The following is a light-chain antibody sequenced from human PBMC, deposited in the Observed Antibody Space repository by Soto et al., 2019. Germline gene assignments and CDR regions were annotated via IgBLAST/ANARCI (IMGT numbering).Light chain of an antibody. J-gene: IGKJ4*01. CDR1: QGIGND. V-gene: IGKV1-6*02. Sequence: AIQMAQSPSSLSASVGDRVTITCRASQGIGNDVGWFQQKPGKAPKLLIYAAATLQSGVPSRFSGSRSGTDFTPTISSLQPEDFATYYCLQDHNYPLTFSGGTKVEIK. CDR2: AAA. CDR3: LQDHNYPLT.